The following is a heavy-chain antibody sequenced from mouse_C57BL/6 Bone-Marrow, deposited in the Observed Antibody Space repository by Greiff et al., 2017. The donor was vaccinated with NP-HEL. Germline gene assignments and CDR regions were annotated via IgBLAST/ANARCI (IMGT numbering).Heavy chain of an antibody. CDR1: GYTFTDYN. J-gene: IGHJ1*03. D-gene: IGHD1-1*01. Sequence: VHVKQSGPELVKPGASVKIPCKASGYTFTDYNMDWVKQSHGKSLEWIGDINPNNGGTIYNQKFKGKATLTVDKSSSTAYMELRSLTSEDTAVYYCARDYGSINWYFDVWGTGTTVTVSS. V-gene: IGHV1-18*01. CDR3: ARDYGSINWYFDV. CDR2: INPNNGGT.